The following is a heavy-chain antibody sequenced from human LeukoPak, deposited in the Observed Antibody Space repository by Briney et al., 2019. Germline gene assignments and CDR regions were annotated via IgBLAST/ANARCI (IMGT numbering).Heavy chain of an antibody. CDR1: GYTFTSHG. V-gene: IGHV1-18*01. J-gene: IGHJ4*02. CDR2: ISVYNGNT. CDR3: TRDQDYDFWSGYYFDY. D-gene: IGHD3-3*01. Sequence: ASVKVSCKASGYTFTSHGISWVRQAPGQGLEWVGWISVYNGNTNYAQKLQGRVTMTTDTSTSTSYLEMRSLRSDDTAVYCCTRDQDYDFWSGYYFDYWGQGTLVTVSS.